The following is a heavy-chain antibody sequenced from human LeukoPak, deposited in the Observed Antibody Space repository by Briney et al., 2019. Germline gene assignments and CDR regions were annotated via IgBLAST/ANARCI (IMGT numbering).Heavy chain of an antibody. Sequence: GESLKISCKGSGYSFTTHWIGWVRQLPGKGLEWMGLIFPGESETIYSPSLQGQVTISADKSINTAYLRWSSLKASDTAMYYCATSESQTRFDYWGQGTLVTVSS. V-gene: IGHV5-51*01. CDR1: GYSFTTHW. D-gene: IGHD1/OR15-1a*01. CDR3: ATSESQTRFDY. J-gene: IGHJ4*02. CDR2: IFPGESET.